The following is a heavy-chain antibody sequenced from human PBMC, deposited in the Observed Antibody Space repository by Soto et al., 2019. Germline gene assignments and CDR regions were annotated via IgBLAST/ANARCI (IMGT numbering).Heavy chain of an antibody. Sequence: PGGSLRLSCAGSGFTFSSDSMNWVRQAPGKGLEWVSSISSSGDDIHYADSVKGRFTISRDNSKNTLYLQMNSLRAEDTAVYYCARDLVGSCLYWGQGTLVTVSS. CDR2: ISSSGDDI. D-gene: IGHD2-2*01. J-gene: IGHJ4*02. CDR1: GFTFSSDS. V-gene: IGHV3-21*01. CDR3: ARDLVGSCLY.